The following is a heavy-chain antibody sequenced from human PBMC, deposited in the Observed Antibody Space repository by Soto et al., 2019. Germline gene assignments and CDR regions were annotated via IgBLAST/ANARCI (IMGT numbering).Heavy chain of an antibody. D-gene: IGHD3-9*01. J-gene: IGHJ5*02. V-gene: IGHV1-46*01. CDR1: GYSFTSYY. CDR3: AREQPYYDILTGSSNWFDP. CDR2: INPSGGST. Sequence: GASVKVSCKASGYSFTSYYMHWVRQAPGQGLEWMGIINPSGGSTSYAQKFQGRVTMTRDTSTSTVYMELSSLRSEDTAVYYCAREQPYYDILTGSSNWFDPWGQGTLVTVSS.